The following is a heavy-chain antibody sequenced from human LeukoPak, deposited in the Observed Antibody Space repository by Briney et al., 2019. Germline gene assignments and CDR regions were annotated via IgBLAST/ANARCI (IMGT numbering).Heavy chain of an antibody. CDR2: ISASNGNT. J-gene: IGHJ6*03. CDR1: GYTFTSYG. V-gene: IGHV1-18*01. Sequence: ASVKVSCKASGYTFTSYGISWVRQAPGQGLEWMGWISASNGNTKYAQKLQGRVTMNTDTSTSTAYMELRSLRSDDTAVYYCARAGTSRYDFWSGYSDYYYYYMDVWGKGTTVTVSS. CDR3: ARAGTSRYDFWSGYSDYYYYYMDV. D-gene: IGHD3-3*01.